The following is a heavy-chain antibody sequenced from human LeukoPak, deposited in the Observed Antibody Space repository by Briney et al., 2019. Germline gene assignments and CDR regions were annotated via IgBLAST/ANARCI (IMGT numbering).Heavy chain of an antibody. Sequence: SVKVSCEASGGTFSSYAISWVRQAPGQGLEWMGRIIPIFGTANYAQKFQGRVTITTDESTSTAYMELSSLRSEDTAVYYCARVDPRGYYYYMDVWGKGTTVTVSS. CDR2: IIPIFGTA. J-gene: IGHJ6*03. V-gene: IGHV1-69*05. D-gene: IGHD2-15*01. CDR1: GGTFSSYA. CDR3: ARVDPRGYYYYMDV.